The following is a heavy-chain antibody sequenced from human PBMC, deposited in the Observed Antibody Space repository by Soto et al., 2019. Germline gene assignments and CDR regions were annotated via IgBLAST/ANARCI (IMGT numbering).Heavy chain of an antibody. CDR3: ARDKRYFDWLLPDY. CDR2: ISSSSSYI. J-gene: IGHJ4*02. Sequence: GGSLRLSCAASGFTFSSYSMNWVRQAPGKGLEWVSSISSSSSYIYYADSVKGRFTISRDNAKNSLYLQMNSLRAEDTAVYYCARDKRYFDWLLPDYWGQGTLVTVSS. CDR1: GFTFSSYS. V-gene: IGHV3-21*01. D-gene: IGHD3-9*01.